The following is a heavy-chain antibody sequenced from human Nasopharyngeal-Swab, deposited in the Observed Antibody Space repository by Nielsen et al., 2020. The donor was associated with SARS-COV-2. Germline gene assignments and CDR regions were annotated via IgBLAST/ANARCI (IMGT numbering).Heavy chain of an antibody. CDR1: GFTFSSYW. CDR2: IKQDGSEK. CDR3: ASLLWFGELPSDYYYYGMDV. J-gene: IGHJ6*04. V-gene: IGHV3-7*01. Sequence: GESLKISCAASGFTFSSYWMSWVRQAPGKGLEWVANIKQDGSEKYYVDSVKGRFTISRDNAKNSLYLQMNSLRAEDTAVYYCASLLWFGELPSDYYYYGMDVWGKGTTVTVSS. D-gene: IGHD3-10*01.